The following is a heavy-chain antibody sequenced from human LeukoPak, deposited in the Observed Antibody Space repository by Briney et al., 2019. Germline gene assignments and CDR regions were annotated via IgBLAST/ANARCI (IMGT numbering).Heavy chain of an antibody. CDR2: ICYSGST. J-gene: IGHJ2*01. D-gene: IGHD2-2*01. Sequence: PSESLSLTCTVSGGSISSNYWSWIRQPPGKGLVWIGCICYSGSTTYNPSRKSGVTTSVDTSEKQLSLTLSSVTAADTAVYYCTRHPDRVVPAARFYWYFDLWGRGTLVTVSS. CDR3: TRHPDRVVPAARFYWYFDL. V-gene: IGHV4-59*08. CDR1: GGSISSNY.